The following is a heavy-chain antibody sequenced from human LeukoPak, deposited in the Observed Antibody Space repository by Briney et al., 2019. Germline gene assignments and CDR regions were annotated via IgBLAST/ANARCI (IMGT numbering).Heavy chain of an antibody. CDR1: GFTISSYF. D-gene: IGHD5-12*01. V-gene: IGHV3-23*01. CDR2: IIGSGAST. Sequence: PGGSLRLSCAASGFTISSYFMSWVRQAPGKGLEWVSGIIGSGASTYYADSVKGRFTISRDNSKNTLYLQVNSLTAEDTAVYYCAKGAYDYIEVAYFDYWGQGTLVTVSS. CDR3: AKGAYDYIEVAYFDY. J-gene: IGHJ4*02.